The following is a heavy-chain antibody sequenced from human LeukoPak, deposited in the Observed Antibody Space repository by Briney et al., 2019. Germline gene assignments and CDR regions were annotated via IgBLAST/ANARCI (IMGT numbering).Heavy chain of an antibody. Sequence: GGSLRLSCAASGFTVSSNYMSWVRQAPGKGLEWVSVIYSGGSTYYADSVKGRFTISRDNSKSTLYLQMNSLRAEDTAVYYCARVVPAAWIVDYWGQGTLVTVSS. V-gene: IGHV3-66*02. D-gene: IGHD2-2*01. J-gene: IGHJ4*02. CDR3: ARVVPAAWIVDY. CDR1: GFTVSSNY. CDR2: IYSGGST.